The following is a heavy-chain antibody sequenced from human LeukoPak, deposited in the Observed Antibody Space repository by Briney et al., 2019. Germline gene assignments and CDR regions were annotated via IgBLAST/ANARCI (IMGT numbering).Heavy chain of an antibody. CDR3: ARLLGYCTNGVCYPSWFDP. CDR2: IYPGDSDT. V-gene: IGHV5-51*01. D-gene: IGHD2-8*01. J-gene: IGHJ5*02. CDR1: GYSFTSYW. Sequence: GESLKISCKGSGYSFTSYWIGWVRQMPGKGLEWMGIIYPGDSDTRYSPSFQGQVTISADKSISTAYLQWSSLKASDTAMYYCARLLGYCTNGVCYPSWFDPWGPGTLVTVSS.